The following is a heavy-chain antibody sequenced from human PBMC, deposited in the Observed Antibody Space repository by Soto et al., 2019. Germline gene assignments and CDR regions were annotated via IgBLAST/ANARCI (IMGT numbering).Heavy chain of an antibody. CDR2: IVPNVGTV. CDR1: GGTFSSFINYP. Sequence: SVKVSCKSSGGTFSSFINYPINWVRQAPGQGLEWMGGIVPNVGTVNYAQKFRGKVTITADKSTGTAYMELSSLRSEDTALYYCARRDTSGFLRYFDNWGQGTQVTVSS. D-gene: IGHD3-3*01. V-gene: IGHV1-69*06. J-gene: IGHJ4*02. CDR3: ARRDTSGFLRYFDN.